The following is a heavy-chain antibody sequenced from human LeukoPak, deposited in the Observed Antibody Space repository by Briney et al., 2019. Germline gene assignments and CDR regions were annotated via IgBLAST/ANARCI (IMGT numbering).Heavy chain of an antibody. Sequence: PGGSLRLSCAAPGFTFSSYAMSWVRQAPGKGLEWVSAISGSGGSTYYADSVKGRFTISRDNSKNTLYLQMNSLRAEDTAVYYCARVKRDCSGGTCYSYDYWGQGTLVTVSS. CDR1: GFTFSSYA. CDR2: ISGSGGST. V-gene: IGHV3-23*01. CDR3: ARVKRDCSGGTCYSYDY. D-gene: IGHD2-15*01. J-gene: IGHJ4*02.